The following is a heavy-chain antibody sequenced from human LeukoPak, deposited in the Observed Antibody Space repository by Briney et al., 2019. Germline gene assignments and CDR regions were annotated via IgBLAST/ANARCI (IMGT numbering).Heavy chain of an antibody. Sequence: ASVKVSCKASGYTFTAYYMHWVRRAPGQGLEWVGWINPNSGGTNYAQKFQGRVTMTSDTSIGTAYMELSSLRSDDTAVYYCASADYRYGYVYWGQGTLVTVSS. CDR1: GYTFTAYY. J-gene: IGHJ4*02. V-gene: IGHV1-2*02. D-gene: IGHD5-18*01. CDR2: INPNSGGT. CDR3: ASADYRYGYVY.